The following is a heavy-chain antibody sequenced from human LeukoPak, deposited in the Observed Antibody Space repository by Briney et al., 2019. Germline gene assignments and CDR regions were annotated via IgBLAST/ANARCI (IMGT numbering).Heavy chain of an antibody. D-gene: IGHD3-22*01. CDR2: ISAYNGNT. Sequence: GASVKVSCKASGYTFTSYGISWVRQAPGQGLKWMGWISAYNGNTNYAQKLQGRVTMTTDTSTSTAYMELRSLRSDDTAVYYCARGPYYYDRSDYYQDAFDIWGQGTKVTVSS. CDR1: GYTFTSYG. CDR3: ARGPYYYDRSDYYQDAFDI. V-gene: IGHV1-18*01. J-gene: IGHJ3*02.